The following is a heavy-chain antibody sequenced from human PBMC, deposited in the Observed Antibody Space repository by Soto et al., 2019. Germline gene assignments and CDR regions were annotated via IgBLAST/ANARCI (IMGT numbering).Heavy chain of an antibody. CDR1: GFTFSSYA. CDR3: AKDPQLVRRGYYYGMDV. Sequence: LRLSCAASGFTFSSYAMSWVRQAPGKGLEWVSAISGSGGSTYYADSVKGRFTISRDNSKNTLYLQMNSLRAEDTAVYYCAKDPQLVRRGYYYGMDVWGQGTTVTVSS. CDR2: ISGSGGST. J-gene: IGHJ6*02. V-gene: IGHV3-23*01. D-gene: IGHD6-13*01.